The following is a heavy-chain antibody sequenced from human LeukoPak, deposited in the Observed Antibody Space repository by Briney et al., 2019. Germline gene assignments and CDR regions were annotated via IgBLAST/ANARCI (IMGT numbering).Heavy chain of an antibody. D-gene: IGHD3-10*01. V-gene: IGHV1-2*02. CDR1: GYTFTGYY. J-gene: IGHJ3*02. CDR2: INPNSGGT. CDR3: ASEYYYGSGSYFGRAFDI. Sequence: APVKVSCKASGYTFTGYYMHWVRQAPGQGLEWMGWINPNSGGTNYAQKFQGRVTMTRDTSISTAYMELSRLRSDDTAVYYCASEYYYGSGSYFGRAFDIWGQGTMVTVSS.